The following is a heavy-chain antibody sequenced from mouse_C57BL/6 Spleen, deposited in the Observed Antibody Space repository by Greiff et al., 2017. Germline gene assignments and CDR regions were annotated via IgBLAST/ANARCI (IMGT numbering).Heavy chain of an antibody. V-gene: IGHV6-6*01. CDR1: GFTFSDAW. CDR2: IRNKANNHAT. CDR3: TRPDGSSGGFDY. Sequence: EVQGVESGGGLVQPGGSMKLSCAASGFTFSDAWMDWVRQSPEKGLEWVAEIRNKANNHATYYAESVKGRFTISRDDSKSSVYLQMNSLRAEDTGIYYCTRPDGSSGGFDYWGQGTTLTVSS. J-gene: IGHJ2*01. D-gene: IGHD1-1*01.